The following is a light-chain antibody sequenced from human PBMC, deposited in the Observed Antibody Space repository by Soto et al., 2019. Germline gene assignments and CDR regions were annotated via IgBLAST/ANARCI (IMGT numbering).Light chain of an antibody. CDR1: SSNIGEGYD. CDR3: QSYDSSRSGYV. CDR2: GNC. V-gene: IGLV1-40*01. J-gene: IGLJ1*01. Sequence: QCVPTPPASVSGAPGQRVTISCTGSSSNIGEGYDVHWYQQLPGTAPTLLIYGNCNRPSGVPDRFSGSKSGTSASLAITGLQAEDEADYYCQSYDSSRSGYVFGTGTKVTVL.